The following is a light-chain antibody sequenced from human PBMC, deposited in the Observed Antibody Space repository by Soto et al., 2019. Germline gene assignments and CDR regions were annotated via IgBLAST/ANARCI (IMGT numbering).Light chain of an antibody. J-gene: IGLJ1*01. CDR2: DVS. V-gene: IGLV2-14*01. CDR1: SSDVGAYNY. Sequence: QSVLTPPASVSGSPGQSIAISCTGTSSDVGAYNYVSWYQQPPGTGPKRMIYDVSNRPSGISDRFSGSKSGNTASLTISGLQTEDEADYYCKSYTTSGTYVFGTGTKLTVL. CDR3: KSYTTSGTYV.